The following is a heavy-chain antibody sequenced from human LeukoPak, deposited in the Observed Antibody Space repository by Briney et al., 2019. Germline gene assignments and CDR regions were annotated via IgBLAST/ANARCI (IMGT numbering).Heavy chain of an antibody. CDR2: IWYDGSNK. Sequence: GGSLRLSCAASGFTFSSYGMHWVRRAPGKGLEWVAVIWYDGSNKYYADSVKGRFTISRDNSKNTLYLQMSSLRAEDTAVYYCARDTVLYDSSGYYFDYWGQGTLVTVSS. D-gene: IGHD3-22*01. CDR3: ARDTVLYDSSGYYFDY. CDR1: GFTFSSYG. J-gene: IGHJ4*02. V-gene: IGHV3-33*01.